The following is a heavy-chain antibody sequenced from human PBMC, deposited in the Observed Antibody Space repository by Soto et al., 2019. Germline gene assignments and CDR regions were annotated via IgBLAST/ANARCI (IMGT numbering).Heavy chain of an antibody. CDR1: GFTFSSYG. V-gene: IGHV3-30*18. CDR3: AKDRDTVTTWSFDY. J-gene: IGHJ4*02. D-gene: IGHD4-17*01. Sequence: QVQLVESGGGVVQPGRSLRLSCAASGFTFSSYGMHWVRQAPGKGLEWVAVISYDGSNKYYADSVKGRFTISRDNSKNTLYLQMNSLRAEVTAVYYCAKDRDTVTTWSFDYWGQGTLVTVSS. CDR2: ISYDGSNK.